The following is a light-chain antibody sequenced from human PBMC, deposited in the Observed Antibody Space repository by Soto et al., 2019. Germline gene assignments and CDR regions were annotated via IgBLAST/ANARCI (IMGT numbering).Light chain of an antibody. CDR1: QSVTNY. J-gene: IGKJ5*01. CDR2: ETI. CDR3: QHRSHWLIT. V-gene: IGKV3-11*01. Sequence: EIVLPQSPATLSLSPGERATLSCRASQSVTNYLAWYQQKAGQAPRLLIYETIHRATGIPARFSGSGSGTDFTLTISSLEPEDFAVYYCQHRSHWLITFGQGTRLEIK.